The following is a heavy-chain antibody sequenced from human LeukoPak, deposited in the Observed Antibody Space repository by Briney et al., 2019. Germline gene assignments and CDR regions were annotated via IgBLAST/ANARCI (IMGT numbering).Heavy chain of an antibody. D-gene: IGHD3-3*01. J-gene: IGHJ5*02. Sequence: ASVKVSCKASGYTFTSYAMHWVRQAPGQRLEWMGWINAGNGNTKYSQEFQGRVTMTRDMSTSTVYMELSSLRSEDTAVYYCARDQGYDFWSGYPGNWFDPWGQGTLVTVSS. CDR2: INAGNGNT. CDR3: ARDQGYDFWSGYPGNWFDP. CDR1: GYTFTSYA. V-gene: IGHV1-3*03.